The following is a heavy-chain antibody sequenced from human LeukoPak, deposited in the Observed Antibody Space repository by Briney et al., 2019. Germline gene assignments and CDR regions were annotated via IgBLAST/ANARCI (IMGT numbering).Heavy chain of an antibody. V-gene: IGHV4-39*07. D-gene: IGHD2-15*01. CDR2: IYYSGST. J-gene: IGHJ4*02. CDR1: GGSISSSSYY. CDR3: ARVGHRYCSGGICPFEY. Sequence: PSETLSLTCTVSGGSISSSSYYWGWIRQPPGKGLEWIGSIYYSGSTYYNPSLKSRVTISVDTSKNQFSLKVNSVTAADTAVYYCARVGHRYCSGGICPFEYWGQGTLVTVSS.